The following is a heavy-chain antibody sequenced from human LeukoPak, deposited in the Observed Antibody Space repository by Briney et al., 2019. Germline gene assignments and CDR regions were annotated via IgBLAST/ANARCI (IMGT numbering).Heavy chain of an antibody. CDR3: ARAVSGRFDY. CDR2: THYSGTT. CDR1: GVSIFSYY. V-gene: IGHV4-59*08. J-gene: IGHJ4*02. D-gene: IGHD6-19*01. Sequence: KPPETLSLTCTVSGVSIFSYYWHWIRQPPGQGLEWIGYTHYSGTTKYNPALESRVTISVDTSKSQFSLRLSSVTAADTAIYYCARAVSGRFDYWGQGTLVTVSS.